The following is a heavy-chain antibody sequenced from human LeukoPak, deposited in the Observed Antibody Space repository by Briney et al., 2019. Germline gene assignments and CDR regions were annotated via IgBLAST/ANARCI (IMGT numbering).Heavy chain of an antibody. D-gene: IGHD3-10*01. CDR3: VKDALYASGTYYNS. J-gene: IGHJ5*02. CDR1: GGTFSSFG. CDR2: IIPILGVT. V-gene: IGHV1-69*04. Sequence: SVKVSCKSSGGTFSSFGISWVRQAPGQGLEWMGRIIPILGVTNYAQMFQGRVTITADKYTSTAYMELSSLRSEDTAVYYCVKDALYASGTYYNSWGQGTLVTVSS.